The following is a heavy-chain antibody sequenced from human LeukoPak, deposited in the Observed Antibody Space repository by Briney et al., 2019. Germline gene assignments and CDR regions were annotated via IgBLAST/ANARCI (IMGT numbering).Heavy chain of an antibody. CDR2: ISGSGGST. D-gene: IGHD3-16*01. CDR1: GFTFSSYA. V-gene: IGHV3-23*01. Sequence: GGSLRLSRAASGFTFSSYAMSWVRQAPGKGLEWVSAISGSGGSTYYADSVKGRFTISRDNSKNTLYLQMNSLRAEDTAVYYCAKGVSSPLYYFDYWGQGTLVAVSS. CDR3: AKGVSSPLYYFDY. J-gene: IGHJ4*02.